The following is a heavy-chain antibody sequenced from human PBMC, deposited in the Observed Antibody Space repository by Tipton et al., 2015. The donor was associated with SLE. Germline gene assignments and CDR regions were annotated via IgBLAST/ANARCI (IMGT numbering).Heavy chain of an antibody. D-gene: IGHD3-16*01. CDR3: ARQGGRQWFDP. CDR1: GGSISSSSHY. V-gene: IGHV4-39*01. CDR2: FYYSGST. J-gene: IGHJ5*02. Sequence: TLSLTCTVSGGSISSSSHYWGWIRQPPGKGLEWIGCFYYSGSTYYNPALKSRVTISGDTSKNQFSLKLSSVTAADTAVYYCARQGGRQWFDPWGQGTLVTVSS.